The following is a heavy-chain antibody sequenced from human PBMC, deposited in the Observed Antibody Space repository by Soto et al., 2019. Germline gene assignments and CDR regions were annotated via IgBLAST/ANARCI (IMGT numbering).Heavy chain of an antibody. Sequence: SETLSLTCTVSGVSVSSGAYYWSWIRQPPGQGPEWIGHIYYDGNTKYNPSLKSRVTISIDTSKNQFSLNLSSLTAADTAVYYCARDFGSGYDFDFWGQGTLVTVSS. D-gene: IGHD3-3*01. CDR1: GVSVSSGAYY. V-gene: IGHV4-61*08. CDR2: IYYDGNT. J-gene: IGHJ4*02. CDR3: ARDFGSGYDFDF.